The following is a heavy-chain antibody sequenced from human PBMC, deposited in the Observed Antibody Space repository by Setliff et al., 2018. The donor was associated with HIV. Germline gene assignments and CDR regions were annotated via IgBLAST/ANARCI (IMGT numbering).Heavy chain of an antibody. V-gene: IGHV4-4*09. CDR2: ISSRGNT. D-gene: IGHD6-19*01. Sequence: KPSETLSVTCTVSASFSSYYWSWIRQPPGRGLEWIGCISSRGNTLYNPSLKSRFTLSIDTSKNQFSLRLTSVTASDTAVYYCARLGAVAGPPEDSWGPGTLVTVSS. CDR1: ASFSSYY. CDR3: ARLGAVAGPPEDS. J-gene: IGHJ4*02.